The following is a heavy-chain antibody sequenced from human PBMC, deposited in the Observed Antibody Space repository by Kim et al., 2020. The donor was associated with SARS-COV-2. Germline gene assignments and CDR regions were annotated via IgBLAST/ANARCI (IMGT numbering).Heavy chain of an antibody. CDR2: IIPILGIG. CDR3: ARHPGLGAFDI. J-gene: IGHJ3*02. V-gene: IGHV1-69*04. Sequence: SVKVSCKASGGTFSSYGISWVRQAPGQGLEWMGRIIPILGIGDNAQKFQGRVTITADKSTSTVYMELSSLRSEDTAVYYCARHPGLGAFDIWGQGTMVT. CDR1: GGTFSSYG.